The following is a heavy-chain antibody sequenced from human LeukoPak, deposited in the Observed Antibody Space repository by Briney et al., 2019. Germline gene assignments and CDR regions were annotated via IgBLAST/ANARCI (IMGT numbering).Heavy chain of an antibody. CDR3: ARWRGGSVWFDP. D-gene: IGHD2-15*01. V-gene: IGHV1-46*01. Sequence: ASVKVSCKASGYTFTSYYIYWVRQAPGQGLERMGIINPSGGSSTYAQKFHARVTMTRDTSTSTVYMELSSLRSEDTAVYFCARWRGGSVWFDPWGQGTLVTVSS. CDR1: GYTFTSYY. CDR2: INPSGGSS. J-gene: IGHJ5*02.